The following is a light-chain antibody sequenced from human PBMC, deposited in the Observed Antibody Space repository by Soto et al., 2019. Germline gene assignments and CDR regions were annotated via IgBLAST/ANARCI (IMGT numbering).Light chain of an antibody. CDR3: QTWGTGIQV. V-gene: IGLV4-69*01. CDR2: LNSDGSH. J-gene: IGLJ1*01. Sequence: QLVLTQSPSASASLGASVKLTCTLSSGHNSYAIAWHQQQPEKGPRYLMKLNSDGSHSKGDGIPDRFSGSSSGAERYLTISSLQSEDEADYYCQTWGTGIQVFGTGTKLTV. CDR1: SGHNSYA.